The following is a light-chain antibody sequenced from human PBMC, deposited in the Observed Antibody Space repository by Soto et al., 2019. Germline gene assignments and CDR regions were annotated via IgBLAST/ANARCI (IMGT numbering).Light chain of an antibody. CDR3: QQSFSSSWT. V-gene: IGKV1-39*01. CDR2: AAS. Sequence: DIQMTQSPSSLSASVGDRVTITCRASQSIGDNLNWYQQKPGKAPKFLIYAASSLQSGVPSRFSGSGSGTDFTLTISSLQREDLATYFCQQSFSSSWTFGPGTKVDIK. CDR1: QSIGDN. J-gene: IGKJ1*01.